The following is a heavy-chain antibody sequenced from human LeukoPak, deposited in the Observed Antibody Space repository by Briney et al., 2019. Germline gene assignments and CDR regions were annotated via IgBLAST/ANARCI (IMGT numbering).Heavy chain of an antibody. CDR1: GFTFSNAW. D-gene: IGHD6-19*01. CDR3: TTTTVAGTVDY. J-gene: IGHJ4*02. CDR2: IKSKTDGGTT. V-gene: IGHV3-15*01. Sequence: GGSLRLSCAASGFTFSNAWMSWVRQAPRKGLEWVGLIKSKTDGGTTDYAAPVKGRFTISRDDSKNTLYLQMNSLKTEDTAVYYCTTTTVAGTVDYWGQGTLVTVSS.